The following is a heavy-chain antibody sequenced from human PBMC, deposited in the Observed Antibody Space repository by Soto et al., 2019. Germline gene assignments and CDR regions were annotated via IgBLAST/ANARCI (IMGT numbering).Heavy chain of an antibody. CDR2: IWYDGSNK. V-gene: IGHV3-33*01. CDR3: ARDRYDYGDTPYYFDY. D-gene: IGHD4-17*01. J-gene: IGHJ4*02. Sequence: LKISCAASGFTFSSYGMHWVRQAPGKGLEWVAVIWYDGSNKYYADSVKGRFTISRDNSKNTLYLQMNSLRAEDTAVYYCARDRYDYGDTPYYFDYWGQGTLVTVSS. CDR1: GFTFSSYG.